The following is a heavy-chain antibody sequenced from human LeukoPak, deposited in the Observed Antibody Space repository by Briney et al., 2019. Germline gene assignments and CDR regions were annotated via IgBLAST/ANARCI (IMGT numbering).Heavy chain of an antibody. CDR2: FSGGGGKA. CDR3: AKRGYYDSSGYYAPFDY. V-gene: IGHV3-23*01. J-gene: IGHJ4*02. CDR1: GFTFSSYG. D-gene: IGHD3-22*01. Sequence: GGSLRLSCAASGFTFSSYGMSRVRQAPGKGLEWVSAFSGGGGKAYYADSVKGRFTISRDNSKNTLYLQMNSLRAEDTAVYYCAKRGYYDSSGYYAPFDYWGQGTLVTVSS.